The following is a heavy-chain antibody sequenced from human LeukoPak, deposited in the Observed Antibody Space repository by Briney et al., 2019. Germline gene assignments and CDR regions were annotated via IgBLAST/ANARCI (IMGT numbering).Heavy chain of an antibody. CDR1: GGSISSSSYY. V-gene: IGHV4-39*01. J-gene: IGHJ4*02. CDR2: IYYSGTT. D-gene: IGHD1-14*01. CDR3: ARLTSQPAYSDF. Sequence: PSETLSLTCTASGGSISSSSYYWGWIRQPPGKGLEWIGSIYYSGTTYYNPSLKSRVTISRDTSKNQFSLKLSSITDADTAVYYCARLTSQPAYSDFWGQGTLVTVSS.